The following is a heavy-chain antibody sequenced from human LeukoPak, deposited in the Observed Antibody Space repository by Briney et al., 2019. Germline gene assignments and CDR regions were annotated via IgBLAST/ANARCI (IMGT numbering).Heavy chain of an antibody. Sequence: ASVKVSCKASGYTFTSYGISWVRQAPGQGLEWMGGIIPIFGTANYAQKFQGRVTITADESTSTAYMELSSLRSEDTAVYYCARMAGGWALAFDIWGQGTMVTVSS. CDR1: GYTFTSYG. J-gene: IGHJ3*02. CDR2: IIPIFGTA. V-gene: IGHV1-69*13. CDR3: ARMAGGWALAFDI. D-gene: IGHD5-24*01.